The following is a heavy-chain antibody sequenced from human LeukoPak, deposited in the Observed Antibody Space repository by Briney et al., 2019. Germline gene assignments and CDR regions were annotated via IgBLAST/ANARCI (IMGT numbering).Heavy chain of an antibody. V-gene: IGHV4-34*01. CDR3: ARDSSKGGRGVSDY. Sequence: SEALSLTCALHGGSFSGYYWSGIRQPPGKGRGWLGEVNHSGSNNYNPSLKSRVTISVDTSKNQFSLKLSSVTAADTAVYYCARDSSKGGRGVSDYWGQGTLVTVSS. D-gene: IGHD3-10*01. CDR2: VNHSGSN. J-gene: IGHJ4*02. CDR1: GGSFSGYY.